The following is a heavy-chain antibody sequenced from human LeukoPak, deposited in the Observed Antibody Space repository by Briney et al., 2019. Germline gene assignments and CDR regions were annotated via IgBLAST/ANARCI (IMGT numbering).Heavy chain of an antibody. CDR2: IIPILGIA. V-gene: IGHV1-69*04. J-gene: IGHJ6*02. CDR1: GGTFSSYA. D-gene: IGHD4-23*01. Sequence: ASVKVSCKASGGTFSSYAISWVRQAPGQGLEWMGRIIPILGIANYAQKFQGRVTITADKSTSTAYMELSSLRSEDTAVYYCARVLVSVATSNSYYYYYGMDVWGQGTTVTVSS. CDR3: ARVLVSVATSNSYYYYYGMDV.